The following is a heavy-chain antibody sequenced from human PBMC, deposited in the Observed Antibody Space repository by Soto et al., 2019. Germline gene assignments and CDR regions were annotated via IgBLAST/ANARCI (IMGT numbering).Heavy chain of an antibody. CDR2: IYHSGST. J-gene: IGHJ5*02. CDR3: ARATVTTTLMYNWFDP. D-gene: IGHD4-4*01. Sequence: TLSLTCAVSSGSISSSNWWSWVRQPPGKGLEWIGEIYHSGSTNYNPSLKSRVTISVDKSKNQFSLKLSSVTAADTAVYYCARATVTTTLMYNWFDPWGQGTRVTVSS. V-gene: IGHV4-4*02. CDR1: SGSISSSNW.